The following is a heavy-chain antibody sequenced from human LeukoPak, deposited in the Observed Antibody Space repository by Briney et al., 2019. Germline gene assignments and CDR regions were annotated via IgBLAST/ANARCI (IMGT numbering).Heavy chain of an antibody. D-gene: IGHD3-10*01. CDR1: GGTFSSYA. Sequence: SVKVSCKASGGTFSSYAISWVRQAPGQGLEWMGGIIPIFGTANYAQKFQGRVTITADESTSTAYMELSSLRSEDTAVYYCASRPITMVRGVIEYYFDYWGQGTLVTVSS. CDR3: ASRPITMVRGVIEYYFDY. J-gene: IGHJ4*02. CDR2: IIPIFGTA. V-gene: IGHV1-69*13.